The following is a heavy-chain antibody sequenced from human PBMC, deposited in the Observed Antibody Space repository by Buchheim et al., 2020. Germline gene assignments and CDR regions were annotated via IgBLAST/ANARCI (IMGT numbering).Heavy chain of an antibody. CDR2: VYPGVSDT. D-gene: IGHD2-2*01. V-gene: IGHV5-51*01. CDR3: VRGLGHCTSATCRIFDS. CDR1: GYSFTNYW. J-gene: IGHJ4*02. Sequence: EVQLVQSRVEVKKSGESLKISCEGSGYSFTNYWIGWVRQMSGNGLEWMGSVYPGVSDTRYSPSFQGQVTISADKSLSTASPQWSSLKASDTAMYYCVRGLGHCTSATCRIFDSWGQGTL.